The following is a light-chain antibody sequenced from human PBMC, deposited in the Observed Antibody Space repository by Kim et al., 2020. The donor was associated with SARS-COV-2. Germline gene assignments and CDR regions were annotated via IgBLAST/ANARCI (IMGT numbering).Light chain of an antibody. V-gene: IGKV3-11*01. J-gene: IGKJ4*01. CDR2: DAS. CDR3: QQRINWPLT. CDR1: QSVSGY. Sequence: LSPGERATLPCRASQSVSGYLAWYQHKPGQAPRLLIYDASNRAAGIPARFSGSGSGTDFTLTISSLEPEDCSVYFCQQRINWPLTFGGGTKVEIK.